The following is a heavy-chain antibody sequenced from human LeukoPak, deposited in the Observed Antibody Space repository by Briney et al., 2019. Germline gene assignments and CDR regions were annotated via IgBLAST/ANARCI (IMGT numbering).Heavy chain of an antibody. CDR2: IYNSGAT. CDR3: ATTLWSGEVHAFDI. CDR1: GGSINSFY. D-gene: IGHD3-10*01. V-gene: IGHV4-59*01. Sequence: LETLSLTCTVSGGSINSFYWSWIRQPPGKGLEWIGYIYNSGATNYNPSLKSRVTISVDTSKNQFSLKLSSVTAADTAIYYCATTLWSGEVHAFDIWGQGTMVTVSS. J-gene: IGHJ3*02.